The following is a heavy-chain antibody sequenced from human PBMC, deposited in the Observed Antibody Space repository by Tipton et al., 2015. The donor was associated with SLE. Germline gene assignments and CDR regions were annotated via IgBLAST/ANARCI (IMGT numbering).Heavy chain of an antibody. Sequence: TLSLTCTVSGDSLSIVDYYWTWNRQRTGKGLEGNGSIYYNGNNYYNPTLNSGVTISTDTSRFRLSLQSRSVTAADPAVFYCAAEGDASSHFFFRGFPDWGKGASVTVS. V-gene: IGHV4-31*03. J-gene: IGHJ6*03. D-gene: IGHD2-2*01. CDR3: AAEGDASSHFFFRGFPD. CDR1: GDSLSIVDYY. CDR2: IYYNGNN.